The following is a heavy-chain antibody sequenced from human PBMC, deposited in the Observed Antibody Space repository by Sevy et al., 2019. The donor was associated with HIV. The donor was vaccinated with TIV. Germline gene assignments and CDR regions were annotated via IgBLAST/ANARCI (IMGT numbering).Heavy chain of an antibody. J-gene: IGHJ4*02. Sequence: GGSLRLSCAASGFTFDDYGMSWVRQAPGKGLEWVSGINWNGGSTGYADSVKGRFTISRDNAKNSLYLQMNSLRAADTALYYCARDRRRGYSYGLQYDYWGQGTLVTVSS. CDR1: GFTFDDYG. CDR2: INWNGGST. CDR3: ARDRRRGYSYGLQYDY. V-gene: IGHV3-20*04. D-gene: IGHD5-18*01.